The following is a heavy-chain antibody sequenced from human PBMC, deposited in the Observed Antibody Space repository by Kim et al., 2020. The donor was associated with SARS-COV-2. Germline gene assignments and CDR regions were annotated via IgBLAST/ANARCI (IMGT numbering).Heavy chain of an antibody. Sequence: SETLSLTCAVYGGSFSGYYWSWIRQPPGKGLEWIGEINHSGSTNYNPSLKSRVTISVDTSKNQFSLKLSSVTAADTAVYYCARVLIRITMVRGVIRGWFDPWGQGTLVTVSS. V-gene: IGHV4-34*01. CDR3: ARVLIRITMVRGVIRGWFDP. CDR1: GGSFSGYY. D-gene: IGHD3-10*01. J-gene: IGHJ5*02. CDR2: INHSGST.